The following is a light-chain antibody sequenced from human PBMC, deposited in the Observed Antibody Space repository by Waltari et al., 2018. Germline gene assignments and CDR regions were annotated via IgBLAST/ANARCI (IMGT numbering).Light chain of an antibody. Sequence: SSELTQAPAVSVALGQTVRITCQGDSLRSYYASWYQQKPGQAPILVIYGKSNRPSGIPDRFSGSSSGNTASLTITGAQAEDEADYYCNSRDSSDNHLVFGGGTKLTVL. CDR3: NSRDSSDNHLV. CDR2: GKS. J-gene: IGLJ2*01. CDR1: SLRSYY. V-gene: IGLV3-19*01.